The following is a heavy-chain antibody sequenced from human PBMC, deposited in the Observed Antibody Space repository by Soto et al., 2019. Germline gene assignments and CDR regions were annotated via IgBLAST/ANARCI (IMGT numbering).Heavy chain of an antibody. CDR1: GYSFTSYD. CDR2: MNPNSGNT. D-gene: IGHD6-19*01. Sequence: ASVKVSCKASGYSFTSYDINWVRQATGQGLESMGWMNPNSGNTGYAQKFQGRVTMTRNTSISTAYMELSSLTFEDTAVYYCAREVVGAVTGWGQGALVTAPQ. V-gene: IGHV1-8*01. CDR3: AREVVGAVTG. J-gene: IGHJ4*02.